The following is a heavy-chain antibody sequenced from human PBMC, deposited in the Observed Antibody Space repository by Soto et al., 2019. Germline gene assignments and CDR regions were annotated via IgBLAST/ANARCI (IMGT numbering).Heavy chain of an antibody. Sequence: PSETLSLTSNVSGGSIYTYYWNCIRQSPGKGPEWIGYISDGGTTNYNPSLKSPVTISVETSKKQVSLKLRSVRAAETARYFSEGSCSSSICPEANYFASEVWCHGTTVT. CDR2: ISDGGTT. CDR1: GGSIYTYY. J-gene: IGHJ6*02. V-gene: IGHV4-59*01. CDR3: EGSCSSSICPEANYFASEV. D-gene: IGHD2-2*01.